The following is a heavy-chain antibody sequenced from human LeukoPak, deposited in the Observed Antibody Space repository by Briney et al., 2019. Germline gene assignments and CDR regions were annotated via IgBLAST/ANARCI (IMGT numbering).Heavy chain of an antibody. CDR2: IWYDGSNK. J-gene: IGHJ4*02. V-gene: IGHV3-30*02. D-gene: IGHD3-22*01. Sequence: GGSLRLSCAASGFTFSSYGMHWVRQAPGKGLEWVAVIWYDGSNKYYADSVKGRFTTSRDNSKNTLYLQMNSLRAEDTAVYSCAKDKSSGSHYFDYWGQGTLVTVSS. CDR3: AKDKSSGSHYFDY. CDR1: GFTFSSYG.